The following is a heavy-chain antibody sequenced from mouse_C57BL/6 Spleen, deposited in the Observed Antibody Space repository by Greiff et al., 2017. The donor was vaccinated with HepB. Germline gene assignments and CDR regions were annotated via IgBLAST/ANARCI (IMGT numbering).Heavy chain of an antibody. D-gene: IGHD1-1*01. CDR3: ARFPYYGSSLYYFDY. CDR2: IYPRDGST. V-gene: IGHV1-78*01. CDR1: GYTFTDHT. J-gene: IGHJ2*01. Sequence: QVQLQQSDAELVKPGASVKISCKVSGYTFTDHTIHWMKQRPEQGLEWIGYIYPRDGSTKYNEKFKGKATLTADKSSSTAYMQLNSLTSEDSAVYFCARFPYYGSSLYYFDYWGQGTTLTVSS.